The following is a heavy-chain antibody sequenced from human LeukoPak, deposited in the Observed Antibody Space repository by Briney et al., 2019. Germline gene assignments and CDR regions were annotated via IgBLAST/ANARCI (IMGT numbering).Heavy chain of an antibody. CDR3: AASSSWYWIDY. CDR2: ISGSGGRT. D-gene: IGHD6-13*01. J-gene: IGHJ4*02. CDR1: GITFSKAW. V-gene: IGHV3-23*01. Sequence: PGGSLRLSCAASGITFSKAWMSWVRQAPGKGLEWVSAISGSGGRTYYADSVKGRFTISRDNSKNTLYLQMNSLRAEDTAVYYCAASSSWYWIDYWGQGTLVSVSS.